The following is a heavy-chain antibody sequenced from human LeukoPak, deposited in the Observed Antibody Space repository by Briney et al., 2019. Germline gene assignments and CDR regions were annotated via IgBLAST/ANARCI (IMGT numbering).Heavy chain of an antibody. V-gene: IGHV3-30*18. CDR1: GYTFSDYG. CDR2: ISYSGVVK. D-gene: IGHD6-25*01. CDR3: SKAAAVLPSGIAASSHEY. J-gene: IGHJ4*02. Sequence: PGTSLRLSCTASGYTFSDYGMHWVRQAPGKGLEWLSVISYSGVVKFYADSVKGRFTVSRDNSKNTVYLQMDNLADEDTAVNYSSKAAAVLPSGIAASSHEYWGQGTLVTVSS.